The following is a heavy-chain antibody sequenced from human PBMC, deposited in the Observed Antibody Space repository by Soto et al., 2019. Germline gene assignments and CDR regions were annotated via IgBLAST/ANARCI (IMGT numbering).Heavy chain of an antibody. CDR2: ISAYNGNT. V-gene: IGHV1-18*04. D-gene: IGHD2-2*01. Sequence: RASVKVSCKASGYTFTSYGISWVRQAPGQGLEWMGWISAYNGNTNYAQKLQGRVTMTTDASTSTAYMELRSLRSDDTAVYYCAREDIVVVPAAHRFNWFDPRGQGTLVTVSS. CDR3: AREDIVVVPAAHRFNWFDP. J-gene: IGHJ5*02. CDR1: GYTFTSYG.